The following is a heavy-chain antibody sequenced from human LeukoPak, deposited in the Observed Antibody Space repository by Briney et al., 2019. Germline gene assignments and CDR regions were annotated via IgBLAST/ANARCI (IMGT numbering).Heavy chain of an antibody. CDR3: AKSETGSIPYFNY. Sequence: PGGSLRLSCAASGFTFSSYSMNWVRQAPGKGLEWVSTISATGGKTFYAEPVKGRFTISRDNSRNTLYLQMNSLRAEDAVVYYCAKSETGSIPYFNYWGQGTLVTVSS. CDR1: GFTFSSYS. J-gene: IGHJ4*02. CDR2: ISATGGKT. D-gene: IGHD1-1*01. V-gene: IGHV3-23*01.